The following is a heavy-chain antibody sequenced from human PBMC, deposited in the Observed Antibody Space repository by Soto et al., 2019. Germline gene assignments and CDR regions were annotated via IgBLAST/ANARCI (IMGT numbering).Heavy chain of an antibody. CDR2: ISSSSGYT. CDR1: GVTFSDYY. Sequence: QGQLVESGGGLVKPGGSLRLSCAASGVTFSDYYMSWIRQAPAQGLEWVSYISSSSGYTTYADSVKGRFTISRDNAKNSLYLQMNSLRAEDTAVYYCATVRYYYDTSGYYHSYFDYWGQGTLVTVSS. J-gene: IGHJ4*02. V-gene: IGHV3-11*06. CDR3: ATVRYYYDTSGYYHSYFDY. D-gene: IGHD3-22*01.